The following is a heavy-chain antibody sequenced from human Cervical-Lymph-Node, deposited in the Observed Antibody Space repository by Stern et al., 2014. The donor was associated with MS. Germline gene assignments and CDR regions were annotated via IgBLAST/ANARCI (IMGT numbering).Heavy chain of an antibody. CDR2: SYHSGST. D-gene: IGHD3-16*01. CDR1: GGSISTVGYY. CDR3: ARSDRLWGSFDY. V-gene: IGHV4-31*03. Sequence: QVQLQESGPGLVKPSQTLSLTCSVSGGSISTVGYYWTWIRHHPGKSLEWIGYSYHSGSTYYNPSLKRRASISVDTSKNQFSLNVTSVTAADTALYYCARSDRLWGSFDYWGQGTLVTVSS. J-gene: IGHJ4*02.